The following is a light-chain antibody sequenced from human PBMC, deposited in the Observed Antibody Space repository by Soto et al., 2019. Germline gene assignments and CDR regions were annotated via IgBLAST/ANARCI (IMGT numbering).Light chain of an antibody. CDR3: CSYASSGTYV. Sequence: QSALTQPASVSGSPGQSITISCTGTTSDAWVSWYQQHPGKAPKLIIYEGSKRPSGISSRFSGSRSGNTASLTISGLQAEDEADFYCCSYASSGTYVFGTGTKVTVL. V-gene: IGLV2-23*01. J-gene: IGLJ1*01. CDR2: EGS. CDR1: TSDAW.